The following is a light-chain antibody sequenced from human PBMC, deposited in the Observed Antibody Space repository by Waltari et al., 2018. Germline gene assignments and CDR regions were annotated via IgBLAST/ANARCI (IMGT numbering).Light chain of an antibody. V-gene: IGKV4-1*01. Sequence: DIVMTQSPEYLAVSLGERATINCKSSTRLLHFSNNEFYLAWYQQKPGQSPKLLVHWASTRESGVPDRFSGSGSGREFTLTISSLQAEDVAVYYCQQYYSIPYTFGQGTRLEIK. CDR1: TRLLHFSNNEFY. CDR2: WAS. J-gene: IGKJ2*01. CDR3: QQYYSIPYT.